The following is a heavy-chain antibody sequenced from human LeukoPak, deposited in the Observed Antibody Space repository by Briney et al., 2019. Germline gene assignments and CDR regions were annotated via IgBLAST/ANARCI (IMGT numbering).Heavy chain of an antibody. J-gene: IGHJ4*02. V-gene: IGHV1-69*02. Sequence: SVKVSCKASGGTFRSYTISWVRQAPGQGLDWMGRIIPILGIANHAQKFQGRVTITADKSTSTAYMELSSLRSEDTAVYYCARVPYSYGYKDYWGQGTLVTVSS. CDR2: IIPILGIA. CDR1: GGTFRSYT. CDR3: ARVPYSYGYKDY. D-gene: IGHD5-18*01.